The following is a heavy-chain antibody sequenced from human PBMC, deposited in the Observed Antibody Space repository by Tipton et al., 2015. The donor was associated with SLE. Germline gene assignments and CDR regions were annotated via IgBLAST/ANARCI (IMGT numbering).Heavy chain of an antibody. D-gene: IGHD3-10*01. CDR2: INPNSGGT. V-gene: IGHV1-2*02. J-gene: IGHJ4*02. CDR3: AGVRGVSIFYCFDY. Sequence: QVQLVQSGPEVKKPGASVKVSCEASGYTFTGYYIHWVRQAPGQGLEWMAWINPNSGGTKYAQKFQGRVTMARDPSNGTTYMELRRRRSNDTAGYYCAGVRGVSIFYCFDYWGQGTLVTVSS. CDR1: GYTFTGYY.